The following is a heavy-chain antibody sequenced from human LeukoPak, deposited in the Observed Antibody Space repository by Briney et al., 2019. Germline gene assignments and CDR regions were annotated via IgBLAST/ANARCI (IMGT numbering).Heavy chain of an antibody. CDR2: ISSSSSYI. D-gene: IGHD3-10*01. V-gene: IGHV3-21*01. CDR3: ARGRTGSGCVWFDP. CDR1: GFTFSSYS. J-gene: IGHJ5*02. Sequence: PGGSLRLSCAASGFTFSSYSMNWVRQAPGKGLEWVSSISSSSSYIYYADSVKGRFTISRDNAKNSLYLQMNSLRAEDTAVYYCARGRTGSGCVWFDPWGQGTLVTVSS.